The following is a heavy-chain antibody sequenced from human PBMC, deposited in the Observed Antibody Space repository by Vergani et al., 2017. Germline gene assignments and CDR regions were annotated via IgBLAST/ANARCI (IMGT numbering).Heavy chain of an antibody. CDR3: VYRKTEGGSNGCLYPFDYYYYMDV. Sequence: QITLKESGPTLVKPTQTLTLTCTFSGFSLNTRGVSVAWIRPPPGKALDWLALIYWNDDQHYSPSLNNRVTITKDTSKNRVVLTMTNMDYVDTGTYYCVYRKTEGGSNGCLYPFDYYYYMDVWGKGTTVTVSS. CDR2: IYWNDDQ. V-gene: IGHV2-5*04. CDR1: GFSLNTRGVS. J-gene: IGHJ6*03. D-gene: IGHD4-11*01.